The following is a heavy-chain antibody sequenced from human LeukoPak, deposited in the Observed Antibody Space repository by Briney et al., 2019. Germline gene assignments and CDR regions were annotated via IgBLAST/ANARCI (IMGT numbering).Heavy chain of an antibody. CDR3: ARVVPPTDYGSGSYFWDPYYFDY. CDR2: ISGSGGST. V-gene: IGHV3-23*01. J-gene: IGHJ4*02. CDR1: GFTFSSYG. Sequence: TGGSLRLSCAASGFTFSSYGMSWVRQAPGKGLEWVSAISGSGGSTYYADSVEGRFTISRDNSKNTLYLQMNSLRAEDTAVYYCARVVPPTDYGSGSYFWDPYYFDYWGQGTLVTVSS. D-gene: IGHD3-10*01.